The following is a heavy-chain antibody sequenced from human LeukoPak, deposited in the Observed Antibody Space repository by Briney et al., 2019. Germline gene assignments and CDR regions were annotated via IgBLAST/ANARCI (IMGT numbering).Heavy chain of an antibody. Sequence: GGSLRLSCAASGFTFSSYSMNWVRQAPGKGLEWVSYISSSSSTIYYADSVKGRFTISRDNAKNSLYLQMNSLRAEDTAVYYCARAHDSSGYLQSDYLGQGTLVTVSS. V-gene: IGHV3-48*04. J-gene: IGHJ4*02. CDR1: GFTFSSYS. D-gene: IGHD3-22*01. CDR3: ARAHDSSGYLQSDY. CDR2: ISSSSSTI.